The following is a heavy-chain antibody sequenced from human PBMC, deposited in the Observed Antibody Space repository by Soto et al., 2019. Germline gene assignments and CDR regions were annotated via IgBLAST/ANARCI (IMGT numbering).Heavy chain of an antibody. D-gene: IGHD6-6*01. J-gene: IGHJ4*02. Sequence: QVQLVQSGAEVKEPGASVKISCKASGYTFTSFYIHWVRQAPGQGLEWMGIVNPNGGSTNYAQNFKGIITISRDTSTSTVYMDLSSLRSEDTAVYYCVRGLASGDYWGQGTLVTVSS. CDR2: VNPNGGST. V-gene: IGHV1-46*03. CDR1: GYTFTSFY. CDR3: VRGLASGDY.